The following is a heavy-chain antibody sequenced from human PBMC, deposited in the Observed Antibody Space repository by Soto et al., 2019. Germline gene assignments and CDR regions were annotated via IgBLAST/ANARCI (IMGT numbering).Heavy chain of an antibody. J-gene: IGHJ4*02. V-gene: IGHV3-30-3*01. D-gene: IGHD3-16*01. Sequence: QVQLVESGGGVVQPGRFLRLSCAASGFTFGTYAMHWVRQAPGKGLEWVAVVSASGSNKYYADSVKGRFTISRDNSKNTLYLQMNSLRAEDTAVFYYARGRYHELWGHEPCDYWGQGTLVTVSS. CDR1: GFTFGTYA. CDR2: VSASGSNK. CDR3: ARGRYHELWGHEPCDY.